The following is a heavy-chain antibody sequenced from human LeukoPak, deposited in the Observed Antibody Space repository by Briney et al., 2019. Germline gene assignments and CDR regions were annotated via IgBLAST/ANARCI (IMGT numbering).Heavy chain of an antibody. Sequence: PSETLSLTCTVSGGSLSCGSHSWNWFRQPAGKGLDWLGRFYTSGSTNANPSLKSRVTRSVDTSKNQFSLKLSSVTAADTAVYYCARGEFDFDYWGQGTLGTVSS. CDR3: ARGEFDFDY. J-gene: IGHJ4*02. CDR1: GGSLSCGSHS. D-gene: IGHD3-10*01. V-gene: IGHV4-61*02. CDR2: FYTSGST.